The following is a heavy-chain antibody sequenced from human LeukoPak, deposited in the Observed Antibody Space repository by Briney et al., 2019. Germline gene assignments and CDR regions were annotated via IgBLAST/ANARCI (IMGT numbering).Heavy chain of an antibody. CDR3: ARSSGPTYDAFDI. CDR1: GFTFSSYT. CDR2: ITTGGPNT. V-gene: IGHV3-23*01. D-gene: IGHD3-22*01. Sequence: GGSLRLSCTASGFTFSSYTMSWVRQAPGKGLKWVSTITTGGPNTYYADSVKGRFTVSRDNSKNTLYLQMNSLRAEDTAVYYCARSSGPTYDAFDIWGQGTMVTVSS. J-gene: IGHJ3*02.